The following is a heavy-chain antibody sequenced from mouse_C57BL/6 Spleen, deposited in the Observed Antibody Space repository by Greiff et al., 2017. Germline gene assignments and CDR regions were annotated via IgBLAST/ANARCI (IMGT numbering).Heavy chain of an antibody. CDR2: IYPSDSET. J-gene: IGHJ3*01. V-gene: IGHV1-61*01. Sequence: QVQLQQPGAELVRPGSSVKLSCKASGYTFTSYWMDWVKQRPGQGLEWIGNIYPSDSETHYNQKFKDKATLTVDKSSSTAYMHLSSLTSEDFAVYDWAGDGSSPWFAYWGQGTLVTVSA. D-gene: IGHD1-1*01. CDR1: GYTFTSYW. CDR3: AGDGSSPWFAY.